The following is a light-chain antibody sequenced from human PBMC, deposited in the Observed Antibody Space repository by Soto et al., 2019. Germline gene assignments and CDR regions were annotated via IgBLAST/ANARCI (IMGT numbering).Light chain of an antibody. J-gene: IGLJ3*02. Sequence: QSALTQPPSASGSPGQSVTISCTGTSSDVGGYNYVSWYQQHPGKAPKLMIYEVSKRPSGVPDRFSGSKSGNTASLTVSGLXXXXXXXXYCNSYAGSNNWVFGGGTKLTVL. V-gene: IGLV2-8*01. CDR3: NSYAGSNNWV. CDR2: EVS. CDR1: SSDVGGYNY.